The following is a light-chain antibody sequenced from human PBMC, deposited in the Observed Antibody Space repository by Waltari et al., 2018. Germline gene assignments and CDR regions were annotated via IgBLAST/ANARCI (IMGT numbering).Light chain of an antibody. Sequence: DIVMTQSPDSLAVSLGERATINCKSSQSVLYSSNNKNYLAWYQQKPGKPPKRLIYWASTRESGVPDRFSGSGSGTDFTLTISSLQAEDVAVYYCQQYYSTPPITFGQGTRLEIK. J-gene: IGKJ5*01. CDR2: WAS. V-gene: IGKV4-1*01. CDR1: QSVLYSSNNKNY. CDR3: QQYYSTPPIT.